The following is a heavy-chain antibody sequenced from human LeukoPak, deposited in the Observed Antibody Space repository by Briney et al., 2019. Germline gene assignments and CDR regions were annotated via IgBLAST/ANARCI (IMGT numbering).Heavy chain of an antibody. CDR2: IYHSGST. J-gene: IGHJ6*04. D-gene: IGHD3-10*01. Sequence: PSETLSLTCAVSGYSISSGYYWGWIRQPPGKGLEWIGIIYHSGSTYYNPSLKSRVTISVDTSKNQFSLKLSSVTAQDKAVYYCERDPLWFGELSYYYYGMDVWGKGTTVTVSS. CDR1: GYSISSGYY. CDR3: ERDPLWFGELSYYYYGMDV. V-gene: IGHV4-38-2*02.